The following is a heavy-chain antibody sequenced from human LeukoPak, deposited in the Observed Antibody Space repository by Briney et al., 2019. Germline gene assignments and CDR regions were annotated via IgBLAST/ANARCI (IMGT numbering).Heavy chain of an antibody. CDR1: GGSISSYY. J-gene: IGHJ3*02. CDR2: IYYSGST. Sequence: SETLSLTCTVSGGSISSYYCSWIRQPPGEGLEWIGYIYYSGSTNYNPSLKSRVTISVDTSKNQFSLKLSSVTAADTAVYYCARGKYSAKYGSGSYYNRNGAFDIWGQGTMVTVSS. V-gene: IGHV4-59*01. CDR3: ARGKYSAKYGSGSYYNRNGAFDI. D-gene: IGHD3-10*01.